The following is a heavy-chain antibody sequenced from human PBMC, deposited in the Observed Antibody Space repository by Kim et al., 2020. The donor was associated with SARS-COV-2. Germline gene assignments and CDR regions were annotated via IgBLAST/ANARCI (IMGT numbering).Heavy chain of an antibody. J-gene: IGHJ1*01. V-gene: IGHV4-59*01. D-gene: IGHD6-13*01. Sequence: SETLSLTCTVSGGSISSYYWSWIRQPPGKGLEWIGYIYYSGSTNYNPSLKSRVTISVDTSKNQFSLKLSSVTAADTAVYYCARGGSRWSQYFQHWGQGTLVTVSS. CDR2: IYYSGST. CDR1: GGSISSYY. CDR3: ARGGSRWSQYFQH.